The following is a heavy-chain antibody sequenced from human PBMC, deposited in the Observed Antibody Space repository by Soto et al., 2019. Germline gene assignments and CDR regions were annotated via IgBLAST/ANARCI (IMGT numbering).Heavy chain of an antibody. CDR2: IYYSGST. V-gene: IGHV4-39*01. CDR3: ARRGELRYFDWLLERDYYYGMDV. Sequence: SETLSLTCTVSGGSISSSSYYWGWIRQPPGKGLEWIGSIYYSGSTYYNPSLKSRVTISVDTSKNQFSLKLSSVTAADTAVYYCARRGELRYFDWLLERDYYYGMDVWGQGTTVPVS. CDR1: GGSISSSSYY. J-gene: IGHJ6*02. D-gene: IGHD3-9*01.